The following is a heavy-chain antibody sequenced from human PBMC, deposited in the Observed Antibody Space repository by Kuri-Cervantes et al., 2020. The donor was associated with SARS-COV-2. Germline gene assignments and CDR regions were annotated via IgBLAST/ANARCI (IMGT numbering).Heavy chain of an antibody. CDR1: GFTFSSYA. CDR2: ISGSGGST. CDR3: ARGGYDSPIFYYYGMDV. J-gene: IGHJ6*02. V-gene: IGHV3-23*01. D-gene: IGHD5-12*01. Sequence: GESLKISCAASGFTFSSYAMSWVRQAPGKGLEWVSAISGSGGSTYYADSVKGRFTISSDNSKNTLYLQMNSLRDEDTAVYYCARGGYDSPIFYYYGMDVWGQGTTVTVSS.